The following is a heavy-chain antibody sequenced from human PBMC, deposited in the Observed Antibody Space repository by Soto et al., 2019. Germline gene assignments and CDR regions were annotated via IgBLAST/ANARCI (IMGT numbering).Heavy chain of an antibody. Sequence: QLQLQESGPGLVKPSETLSLTCTVSGGSISSSSYYWGWIRQPPGKGLEWIGSIYYSGSTYYNPSLMSRVTISVDASSNQFSLTLSSGTAADTAVYYCARRYNWNATYYYYGMDVWGQGTTVTVSS. CDR2: IYYSGST. CDR1: GGSISSSSYY. V-gene: IGHV4-39*01. D-gene: IGHD1-20*01. CDR3: ARRYNWNATYYYYGMDV. J-gene: IGHJ6*02.